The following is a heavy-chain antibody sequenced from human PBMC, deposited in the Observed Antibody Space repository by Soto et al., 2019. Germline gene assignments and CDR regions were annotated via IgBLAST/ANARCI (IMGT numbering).Heavy chain of an antibody. V-gene: IGHV1-69*01. D-gene: IGHD1-26*01. CDR3: ATDGGRHSGGMDY. CDR1: GGTFSSYS. J-gene: IGHJ4*02. Sequence: QVQLVQSGAEVKTPGSSVKVSCKASGGTFSSYSINWVRQAPGEGLEWMGEISPLFGTANSAQKFQGRGTVAADESTSTAYMELSSLRSEDTAMYYCATDGGRHSGGMDYWGQGTLVTVSS. CDR2: ISPLFGTA.